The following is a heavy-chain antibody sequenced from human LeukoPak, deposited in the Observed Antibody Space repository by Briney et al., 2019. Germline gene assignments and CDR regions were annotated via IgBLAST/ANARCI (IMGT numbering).Heavy chain of an antibody. CDR1: GYTFTSYD. D-gene: IGHD3-22*01. CDR2: MNPNSGNT. CDR3: ARIGHYYDSSGPTYYFDY. Sequence: ASVKVSCKASGYTFTSYDINWVRQATGQGLEWMGWMNPNSGNTGYAQKFQGRVTMTRDTSTSTVYMELSSLRSEETAVYYCARIGHYYDSSGPTYYFDYWGQGTLVTVSS. V-gene: IGHV1-8*01. J-gene: IGHJ4*02.